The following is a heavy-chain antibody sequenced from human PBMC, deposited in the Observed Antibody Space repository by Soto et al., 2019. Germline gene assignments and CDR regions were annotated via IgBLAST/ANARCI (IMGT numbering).Heavy chain of an antibody. V-gene: IGHV1-3*01. CDR2: INAGNGNT. Sequence: QVQLVQSGAEVKKPGASVKVSCKASGYTFTIYAMHWVRQAPGQRLEWMGWINAGNGNTKYSQKVQGRVTLTWDTASSTAYMELSSLRSEVRAVYYWARSIRLAGVYWGQGTLVTVSS. D-gene: IGHD3-10*01. J-gene: IGHJ4*02. CDR1: GYTFTIYA. CDR3: ARSIRLAGVY.